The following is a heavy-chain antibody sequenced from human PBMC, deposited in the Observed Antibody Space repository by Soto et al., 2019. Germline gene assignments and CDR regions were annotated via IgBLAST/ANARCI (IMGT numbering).Heavy chain of an antibody. J-gene: IGHJ4*02. CDR1: GFTFRNYD. D-gene: IGHD2-2*02. CDR3: AKDIVVVPAAIDN. CDR2: ISSRGGGP. V-gene: IGHV3-23*01. Sequence: GGSLRLSCAASGFTFRNYDMSWVRQAPGKGLEWVSAISSRGGGPYYTESVRGRFTISRDNSKNTLYLQMNSLRAEDTAVYYCAKDIVVVPAAIDNWGQGTLVTVSS.